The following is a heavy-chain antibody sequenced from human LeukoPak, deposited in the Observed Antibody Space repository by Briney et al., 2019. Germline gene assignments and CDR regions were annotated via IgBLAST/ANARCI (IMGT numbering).Heavy chain of an antibody. CDR1: GFTFSSYA. Sequence: PGGSLRLSCAASGFTFSSYAMYWVRQAPGKGLEWVAVISYDGSNKYYADSVKGRFTISRDNSKNTLYLQMNSLRAEDTAVYYCARVLSGGYSYGNIDYWGQGTLVTVSS. CDR3: ARVLSGGYSYGNIDY. V-gene: IGHV3-30*04. J-gene: IGHJ4*02. D-gene: IGHD5-18*01. CDR2: ISYDGSNK.